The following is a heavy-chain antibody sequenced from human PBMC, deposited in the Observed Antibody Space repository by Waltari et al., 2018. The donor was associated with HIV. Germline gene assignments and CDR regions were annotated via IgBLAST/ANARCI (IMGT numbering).Heavy chain of an antibody. D-gene: IGHD2-15*01. CDR3: AKNPLSGEGYFDY. Sequence: WVRQAPGKGLEWVAVIWYDGSNTYYADSVKGRFTISRDNSKNTLYLQMSSLRAEDTAMYYCAKNPLSGEGYFDYWGQGTLVTVSS. CDR2: IWYDGSNT. J-gene: IGHJ4*02. V-gene: IGHV3-33*06.